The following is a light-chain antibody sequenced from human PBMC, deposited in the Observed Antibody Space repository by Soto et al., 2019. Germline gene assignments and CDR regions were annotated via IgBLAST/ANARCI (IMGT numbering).Light chain of an antibody. V-gene: IGLV2-8*01. CDR1: RSDVGGYNC. CDR2: EVS. Sequence: QSALTQPPSASGSPGQSVTISCTGTRSDVGGYNCVSWYQQHPGKAPKLMIYEVSKRPSGVPDRFSGSKSGNTASLTVSGLQAEDEADYYCSSYAGSNNFVFGGGTKLTVL. CDR3: SSYAGSNNFV. J-gene: IGLJ2*01.